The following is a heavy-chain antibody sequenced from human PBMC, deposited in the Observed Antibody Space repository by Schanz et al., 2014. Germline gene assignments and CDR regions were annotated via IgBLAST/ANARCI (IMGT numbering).Heavy chain of an antibody. CDR1: GFSFSSYS. Sequence: DLVESGGGLIQRGESLRLSCSASGFSFSSYSMNWVRQAPGKGLEWVSSISSSGSYIHYADSVKGRFTISRDNAKNTLYLQMNSLRAEDTAVYYCARPRFDYGEVDYWGQGTLVTVSS. D-gene: IGHD4-17*01. J-gene: IGHJ4*02. CDR2: ISSSGSYI. CDR3: ARPRFDYGEVDY. V-gene: IGHV3-21*01.